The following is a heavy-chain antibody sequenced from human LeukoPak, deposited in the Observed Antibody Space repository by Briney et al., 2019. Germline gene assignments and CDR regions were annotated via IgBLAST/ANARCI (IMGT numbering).Heavy chain of an antibody. Sequence: SDTLSLTCTVSGGSVSSGSYYWSWIRQPPGKGLEWIGYIYYSGSTNYNPSLKSRVTISVDTSKNQFSLKLSSVTAADTAVYYCASGVVIINDAFDIWGQGTMVTVSS. J-gene: IGHJ3*02. CDR2: IYYSGST. CDR1: GGSVSSGSYY. CDR3: ASGVVIINDAFDI. V-gene: IGHV4-61*01. D-gene: IGHD3-3*01.